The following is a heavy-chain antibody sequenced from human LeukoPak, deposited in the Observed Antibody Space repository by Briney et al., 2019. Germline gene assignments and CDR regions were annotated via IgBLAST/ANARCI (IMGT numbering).Heavy chain of an antibody. D-gene: IGHD4-17*01. J-gene: IGHJ4*02. CDR3: ARERGYYGDLDY. V-gene: IGHV4-34*01. Sequence: SETLSLTCAVYGGSFSGYYWSWIRQPPGKGLEWIGEINHSGSTNYNPSLKSRVTISVDTSKNQFSLKLSSVTAADTAVYYCARERGYYGDLDYWGQGTLVTVSS. CDR2: INHSGST. CDR1: GGSFSGYY.